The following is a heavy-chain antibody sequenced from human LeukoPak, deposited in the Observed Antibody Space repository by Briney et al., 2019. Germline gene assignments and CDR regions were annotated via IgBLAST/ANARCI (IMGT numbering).Heavy chain of an antibody. CDR1: GYTFNSYG. Sequence: RASVKVSCKASGYTFNSYGISWVRQAPGQGLEWMGWISAYNGNTNYAQKLQGRVTMTTDTSTSTAYMELRSLRSDDTAVYYCAREHLMVRGVMTNDYWGKGTLVTVSS. CDR2: ISAYNGNT. D-gene: IGHD3-10*01. V-gene: IGHV1-18*01. J-gene: IGHJ4*02. CDR3: AREHLMVRGVMTNDY.